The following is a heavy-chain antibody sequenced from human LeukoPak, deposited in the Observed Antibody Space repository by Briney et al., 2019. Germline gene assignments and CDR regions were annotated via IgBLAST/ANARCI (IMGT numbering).Heavy chain of an antibody. J-gene: IGHJ4*02. V-gene: IGHV3-9*01. CDR2: ISWNSGSI. CDR1: GFTFDDYA. CDR3: ATDLNWGER. Sequence: GGSLRLSCAASGFTFDDYAMHWVRQAPGKGLEWVSGISWNSGSIGYADSVKGRFTISRDNAKNSLYLQMNSLRAEDTAVYYCATDLNWGERWGQGTLVTVSS. D-gene: IGHD3-16*01.